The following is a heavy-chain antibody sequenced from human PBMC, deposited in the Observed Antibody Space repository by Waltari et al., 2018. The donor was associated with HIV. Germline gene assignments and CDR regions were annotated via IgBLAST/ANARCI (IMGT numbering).Heavy chain of an antibody. CDR3: ARDQVGATYFDY. D-gene: IGHD1-26*01. J-gene: IGHJ4*02. V-gene: IGHV4-38-2*02. CDR2: IYHSGTT. CDR1: GYSIRRGSY. Sequence: QVQLQESGPGLVKPSETLSLTCAVSGYSIRRGSYWGWCRQPPGKGLEWIGGIYHSGTTYYNPSLKSRVTISIDTSKNQVSLKLSSVTAADTAVYYCARDQVGATYFDYWGQGTLVTVSS.